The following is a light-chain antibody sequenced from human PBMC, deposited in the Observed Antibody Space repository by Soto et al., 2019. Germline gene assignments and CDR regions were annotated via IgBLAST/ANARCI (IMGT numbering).Light chain of an antibody. V-gene: IGLV2-14*01. CDR2: EVS. Sequence: QSFLTQPASVSGSPGQSITISCSGTSSDIGGYNYVSWYQQHPGKAPKLMIYEVSNRPSGVSNRFSGSKSGNTASLTISGLQAEDEALYYCSSYASSRTPVFGGGTKLTVL. J-gene: IGLJ3*02. CDR1: SSDIGGYNY. CDR3: SSYASSRTPV.